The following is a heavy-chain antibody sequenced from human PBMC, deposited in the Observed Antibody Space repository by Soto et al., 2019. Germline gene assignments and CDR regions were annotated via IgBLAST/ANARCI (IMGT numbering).Heavy chain of an antibody. D-gene: IGHD4-17*01. J-gene: IGHJ6*03. CDR1: GFTFSDYY. Sequence: GGSLRLSCAASGFTFSDYYMSWIRQAPGKGLEWVSYISSSGSTIYYADSVKGRFTISRDNAKNSLYLQMNSLRAEETAVYYCARETTVTDYYYYYYMDVWGKGTTVTVSS. V-gene: IGHV3-11*01. CDR2: ISSSGSTI. CDR3: ARETTVTDYYYYYYMDV.